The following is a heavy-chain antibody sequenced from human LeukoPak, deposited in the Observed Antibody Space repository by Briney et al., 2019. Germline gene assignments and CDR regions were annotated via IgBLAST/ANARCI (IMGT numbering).Heavy chain of an antibody. Sequence: GGPLRLSCAVSGFTFSSYSMNWVRQAPGKGLEWVSSISSSSSYIYYADSVKGRFTISRDNAKNSLYLQMNSLRAEDTAVYYCARGDLLRYFDWLFRPGDYWGQGTLVTVSS. D-gene: IGHD3-9*01. CDR1: GFTFSSYS. J-gene: IGHJ4*02. CDR3: ARGDLLRYFDWLFRPGDY. CDR2: ISSSSSYI. V-gene: IGHV3-21*01.